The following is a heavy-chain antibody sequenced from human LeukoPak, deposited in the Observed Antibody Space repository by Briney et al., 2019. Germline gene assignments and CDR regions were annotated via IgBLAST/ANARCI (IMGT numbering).Heavy chain of an antibody. V-gene: IGHV4-38-2*01. CDR3: ARRDFWRRTDFDY. CDR1: GYSISSGYY. Sequence: TSETLSLTCAVSGYSISSGYYWGWIRQPPGKGLEWIGSIYHSGSTYYNPSLKSRVTISVDTSKNQFSLKLSSVTAADTAVYYCARRDFWRRTDFDYWGQGTLVTVPS. D-gene: IGHD3/OR15-3a*01. CDR2: IYHSGST. J-gene: IGHJ4*02.